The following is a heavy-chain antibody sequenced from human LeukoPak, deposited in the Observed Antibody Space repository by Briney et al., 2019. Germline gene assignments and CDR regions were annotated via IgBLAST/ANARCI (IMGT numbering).Heavy chain of an antibody. D-gene: IGHD2-21*02. Sequence: DSALGRFTISKDNAKNTLYLEMNSLRAEDTAVYYCARDQPFMTYCGGDCYQFDYWGQGTLVTVSS. J-gene: IGHJ4*02. V-gene: IGHV3-21*06. CDR3: ARDQPFMTYCGGDCYQFDY.